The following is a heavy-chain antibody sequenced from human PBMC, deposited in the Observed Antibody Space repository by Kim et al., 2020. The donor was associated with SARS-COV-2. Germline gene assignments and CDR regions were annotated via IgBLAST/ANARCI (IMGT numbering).Heavy chain of an antibody. CDR3: ARPYSNYGA. D-gene: IGHD4-4*01. CDR2: T. V-gene: IGHV4-34*01. J-gene: IGHJ5*02. Sequence: TNYNPSHKSRVTISVDTSKTQFALKLSSVTAADTAVYYCARPYSNYGAWGQGTLVTVSS.